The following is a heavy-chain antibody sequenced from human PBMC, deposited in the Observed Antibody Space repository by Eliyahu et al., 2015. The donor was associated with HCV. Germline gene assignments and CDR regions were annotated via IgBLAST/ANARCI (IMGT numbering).Heavy chain of an antibody. J-gene: IGHJ4*02. Sequence: QVQLQESGPGLVKPSETLSLTCTVSGGSISSYYWSWIRQPPGKGLEWIGYILLQWEHQLQPXSLKSRVTISVDTSKNQFSLKLSSVTAADTAVYYCARDSITGTTGDWFGFDYWGQGTLVTVSS. CDR1: GGSISSYY. D-gene: IGHD1-7*01. CDR3: ARDSITGTTGDWFGFDY. CDR2: ILLQWEH. V-gene: IGHV4-59*01.